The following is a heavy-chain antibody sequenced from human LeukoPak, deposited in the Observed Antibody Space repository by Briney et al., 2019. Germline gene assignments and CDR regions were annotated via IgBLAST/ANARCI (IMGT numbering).Heavy chain of an antibody. V-gene: IGHV1-18*01. Sequence: GASVTVSCKASGYTFTSYGISWVRQAPGQGLEWMGWISAYNGNTNYAQKLQGRVTMTTDTSTSTAYMELRSLRSDDTAVYYCARPYCSGGSCYSPYYYGMDVWGQGTTVTVSS. J-gene: IGHJ6*02. CDR3: ARPYCSGGSCYSPYYYGMDV. CDR2: ISAYNGNT. D-gene: IGHD2-15*01. CDR1: GYTFTSYG.